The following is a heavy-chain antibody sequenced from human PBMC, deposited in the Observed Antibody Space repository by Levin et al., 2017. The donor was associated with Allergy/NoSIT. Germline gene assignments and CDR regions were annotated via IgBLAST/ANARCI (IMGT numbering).Heavy chain of an antibody. D-gene: IGHD6-13*01. CDR1: GFTFSDYY. CDR3: ARVGQLAGSGTTDY. CDR2: ISPPGTHT. J-gene: IGHJ4*02. Sequence: GGSLRLSCSVSGFTFSDYYMSWLRQAPGKGPEWVSYISPPGTHTPYAESVRGRFTISRDNARNSVYLQMDSLRVEDTAVYYCARVGQLAGSGTTDYWGQGTLVTVSS. V-gene: IGHV3-11*01.